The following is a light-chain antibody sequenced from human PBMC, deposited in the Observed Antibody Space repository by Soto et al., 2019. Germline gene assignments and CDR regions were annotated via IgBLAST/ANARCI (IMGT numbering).Light chain of an antibody. J-gene: IGLJ2*01. CDR1: SSNIGSNY. CDR2: RNN. CDR3: AAWDDSLSGPV. V-gene: IGLV1-47*01. Sequence: QAVVTQPPSASGTPGPRGTISCSGSSSNIGSNYVYWYQHLPGTAPKLLIYRNNQRPSGVTDRFSGSKSGTSASLAISGLRSEDEADYYCAAWDDSLSGPVFGGGTKLTVL.